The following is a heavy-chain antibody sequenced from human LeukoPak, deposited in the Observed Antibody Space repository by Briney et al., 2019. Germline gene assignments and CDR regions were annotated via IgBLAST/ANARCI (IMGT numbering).Heavy chain of an antibody. CDR3: AAKRGYSYGSPH. CDR1: GGTFSSYA. CDR2: IIPILGTA. J-gene: IGHJ4*02. V-gene: IGHV1-69*13. D-gene: IGHD5-18*01. Sequence: SVKVSCKASGGTFSSYAISWVRQAPGQGLEWMGGIIPILGTANYAQKFQGRVTITADESTSTAYMELSSLRSEDTAVYYCAAKRGYSYGSPHWGQGTLVTVSS.